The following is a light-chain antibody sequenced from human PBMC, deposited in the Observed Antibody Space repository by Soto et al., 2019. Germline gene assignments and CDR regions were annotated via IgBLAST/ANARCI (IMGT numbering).Light chain of an antibody. CDR2: GAS. CDR3: QQYGTSPYT. J-gene: IGKJ2*01. V-gene: IGKV3-20*01. CDR1: QSVTRNC. Sequence: EIVLTQSPGTLSLSPGEGATLSCRASQSVTRNCLAWYRQKPGQAPRLLIAGASSRLTGISGRFSGSGSGTDFTLTISRLEPEDSAVYYCQQYGTSPYTFGQGTKLESK.